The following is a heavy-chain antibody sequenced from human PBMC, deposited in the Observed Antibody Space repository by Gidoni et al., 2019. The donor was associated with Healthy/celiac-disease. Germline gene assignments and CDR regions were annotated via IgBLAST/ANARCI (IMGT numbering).Heavy chain of an antibody. Sequence: EVQLVESGGGLVKPGGSLRLSCAASGFTFSSYSMNWVRQAPGKGLEWVSSISSSSSYIYYADSVKGRFTISRDNAKNSLYLQMNSLRAEDTAVYYCARADYDFWSGYYDSEGDWFDPWGQGTLVTVSS. V-gene: IGHV3-21*01. J-gene: IGHJ5*02. CDR1: GFTFSSYS. CDR2: ISSSSSYI. CDR3: ARADYDFWSGYYDSEGDWFDP. D-gene: IGHD3-3*01.